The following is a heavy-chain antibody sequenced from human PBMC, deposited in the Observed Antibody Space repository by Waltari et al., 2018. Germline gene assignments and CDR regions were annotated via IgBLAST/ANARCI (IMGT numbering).Heavy chain of an antibody. Sequence: LRLSCAASGFTFSNYEMNWVRQAPGKGLEWVSYISTSGSTIYYADAVKGRFTISSDNTKNSLYLQKNRLRVEDTAVYYWTRDLTNVLDYWGQGTLVTVSS. D-gene: IGHD1-1*01. CDR2: ISTSGSTI. V-gene: IGHV3-48*03. CDR3: TRDLTNVLDY. J-gene: IGHJ4*02. CDR1: GFTFSNYE.